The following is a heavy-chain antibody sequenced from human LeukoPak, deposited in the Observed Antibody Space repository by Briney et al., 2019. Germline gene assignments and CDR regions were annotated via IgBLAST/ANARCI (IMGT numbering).Heavy chain of an antibody. Sequence: GGSLRLSCAASGFTVTSTYITWVRQAPGKGLEWVSIIHISGSTYYADSVRGRFTISRDNSKNTLYLQMNSLRAEDTAVYYCARDGFTMIVVGWYFDLWGRGTLVTVSS. J-gene: IGHJ2*01. CDR2: IHISGST. CDR1: GFTVTSTY. CDR3: ARDGFTMIVVGWYFDL. V-gene: IGHV3-66*01. D-gene: IGHD3-22*01.